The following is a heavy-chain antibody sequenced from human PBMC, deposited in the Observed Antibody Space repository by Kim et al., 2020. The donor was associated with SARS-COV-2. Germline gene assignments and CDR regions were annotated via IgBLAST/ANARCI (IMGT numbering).Heavy chain of an antibody. V-gene: IGHV3-23*01. CDR2: ISGSGGST. D-gene: IGHD2-8*02. CDR3: AKVQVAGGYYYYYGMDV. CDR1: GFTFSSYA. J-gene: IGHJ6*02. Sequence: GGSLRLSCAAFGFTFSSYAMSWVRQAPGKGLEWVSAISGSGGSTYYADSVKGRFTISRDNSKNTLYLQMNSLRAEDTAVYYCAKVQVAGGYYYYYGMDVWAQGTTVTVSS.